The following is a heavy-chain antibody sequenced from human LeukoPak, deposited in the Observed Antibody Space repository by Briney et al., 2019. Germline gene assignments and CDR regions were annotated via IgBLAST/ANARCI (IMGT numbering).Heavy chain of an antibody. J-gene: IGHJ4*02. CDR3: ARPYDSSGYYPSY. Sequence: GESLKISWKGSGSGFTSYWIGWVRQMPRKGLEWMGIIYPGDSDTRYSPSFQGQVTISANKSISTAYLQWSSLKASDTAMYYCARPYDSSGYYPSYWGQGTLGTVSS. CDR2: IYPGDSDT. CDR1: GSGFTSYW. D-gene: IGHD3-22*01. V-gene: IGHV5-51*01.